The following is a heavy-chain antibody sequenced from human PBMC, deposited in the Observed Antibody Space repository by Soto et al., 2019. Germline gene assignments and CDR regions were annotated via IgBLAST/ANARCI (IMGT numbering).Heavy chain of an antibody. CDR1: GGSISGYY. CDR3: ARVSRDGYNPRPDYFYY. Sequence: SETLSLTCTVSGGSISGYYWSWIRQPPGKGLEWIGYIYYSGSTNYSPSLKSRVTISIDTSNNQFSLRLRSVTAADTAVFYCARVSRDGYNPRPDYFYYWGQGTLVTVSS. J-gene: IGHJ4*02. CDR2: IYYSGST. V-gene: IGHV4-59*01. D-gene: IGHD5-12*01.